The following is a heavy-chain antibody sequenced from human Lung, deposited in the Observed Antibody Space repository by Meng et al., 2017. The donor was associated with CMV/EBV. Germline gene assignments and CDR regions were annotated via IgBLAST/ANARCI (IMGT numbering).Heavy chain of an antibody. D-gene: IGHD3-3*01. CDR2: VKPDGSET. J-gene: IGHJ6*02. V-gene: IGHV3-7*01. Sequence: ESLKISCAASGFTFTSYRMNWVRQAPGRGLECVANVKPDGSETYYVDSVRGRFTISRDNSKNSLYLQMNSLGAEDTAVYYCARESVLRLLGLRGYGLDFWGRGTAVTVSS. CDR1: GFTFTSYR. CDR3: ARESVLRLLGLRGYGLDF.